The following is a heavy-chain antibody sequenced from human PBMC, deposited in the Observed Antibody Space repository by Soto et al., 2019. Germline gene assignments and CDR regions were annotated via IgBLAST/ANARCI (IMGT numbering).Heavy chain of an antibody. D-gene: IGHD1-7*01. CDR1: GYTFTGYY. CDR3: ASSITGTTVVSAFDI. Sequence: GASVKVSCKASGYTFTGYYMHWVRQAPGQGLEWMGWINPNSGGTNYAQKFQGWVTMTRDTSISTAYMELSRLRSDDTAVYYCASSITGTTVVSAFDIWGQGTMVTVSS. J-gene: IGHJ3*02. V-gene: IGHV1-2*04. CDR2: INPNSGGT.